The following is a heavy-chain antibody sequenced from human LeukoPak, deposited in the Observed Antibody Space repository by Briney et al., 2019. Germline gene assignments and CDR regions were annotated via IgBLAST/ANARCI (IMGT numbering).Heavy chain of an antibody. V-gene: IGHV3-21*04. CDR3: AKGHIVVVPAAIGYNWFDP. CDR2: ISSSSSYT. D-gene: IGHD2-2*01. J-gene: IGHJ5*02. CDR1: GFTFSSYS. Sequence: GGSLRLSCAASGFTFSSYSMNWVRQAPGKGLEWVSSISSSSSYTYYADSVKGRFTISRDNSKNTLYLQMNSLRAEDTAVYYCAKGHIVVVPAAIGYNWFDPWGQGTLVTVSS.